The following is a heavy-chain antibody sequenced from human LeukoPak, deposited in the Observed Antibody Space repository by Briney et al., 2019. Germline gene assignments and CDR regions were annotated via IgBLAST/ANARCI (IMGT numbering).Heavy chain of an antibody. CDR3: ARVRLVEYSSSPYYFDY. Sequence: SETLSLTCTVSGGSISIYYWSWIRQPPGKGLEWIGYIYYSGSTNYNPSLKSRVTISVDTSKNQFSLKLSSVTAADTAVYYCARVRLVEYSSSPYYFDYWGQGTLVTVSS. D-gene: IGHD6-13*01. V-gene: IGHV4-59*01. J-gene: IGHJ4*02. CDR1: GGSISIYY. CDR2: IYYSGST.